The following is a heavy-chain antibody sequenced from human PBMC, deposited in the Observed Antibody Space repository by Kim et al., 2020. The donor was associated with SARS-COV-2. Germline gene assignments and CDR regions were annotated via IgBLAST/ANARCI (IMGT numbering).Heavy chain of an antibody. CDR1: GFSVNGNY. J-gene: IGHJ3*02. V-gene: IGHV3-53*01. CDR3: AKEKEAFET. CDR2: INNAGDT. Sequence: GGSLRLSCAASGFSVNGNYMHWVRQAPGKGLEWVSVINNAGDTYYGDSVKGRFTISRDNSKNTVYLQMNGLRPEDTALYYCAKEKEAFETWGQGTMVTVSS.